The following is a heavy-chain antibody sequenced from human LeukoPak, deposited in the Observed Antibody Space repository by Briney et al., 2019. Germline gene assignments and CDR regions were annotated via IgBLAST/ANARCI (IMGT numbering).Heavy chain of an antibody. CDR2: IYYSGST. Sequence: SETLSLTCTVSGDSITSSGYYWGWIRQPPGKGLEWIGSIYYSGSTYYNPSLKSRVTISVDTSKNQFSLKLSSVTAADTAVYYCARFSDPGVAARPSYFDYWGQGTLVTVSS. J-gene: IGHJ4*02. CDR1: GDSITSSGYY. CDR3: ARFSDPGVAARPSYFDY. D-gene: IGHD6-6*01. V-gene: IGHV4-39*01.